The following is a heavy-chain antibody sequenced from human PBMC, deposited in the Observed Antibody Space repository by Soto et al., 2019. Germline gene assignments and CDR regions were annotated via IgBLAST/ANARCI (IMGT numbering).Heavy chain of an antibody. J-gene: IGHJ6*03. V-gene: IGHV3-9*01. Sequence: GKGLEWVSGISWNSGSIGYADSVKGRFTISRDNAKNSLYLQMNSLRAEDTALYYCARIAAATTYYYYYYMDVWGKGTTVTVSS. CDR3: ARIAAATTYYYYYYMDV. CDR2: ISWNSGSI. D-gene: IGHD6-13*01.